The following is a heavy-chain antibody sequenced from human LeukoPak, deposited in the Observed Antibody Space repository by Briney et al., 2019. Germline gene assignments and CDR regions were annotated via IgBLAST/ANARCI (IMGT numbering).Heavy chain of an antibody. V-gene: IGHV1-18*01. Sequence: ASVKVSCKASGYTFTSYGISWVRQAPGQRLEWMGWISAYNGNTNYAQKLQGRVTMTTDTSTSTAYMGLRSLRSDDTAVYYCWVRDNWNYVGFGYWGQGTLVTVSS. CDR3: WVRDNWNYVGFGY. J-gene: IGHJ4*02. CDR2: ISAYNGNT. CDR1: GYTFTSYG. D-gene: IGHD1-7*01.